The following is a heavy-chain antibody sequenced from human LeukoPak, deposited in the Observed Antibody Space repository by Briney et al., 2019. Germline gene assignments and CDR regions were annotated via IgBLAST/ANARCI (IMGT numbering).Heavy chain of an antibody. CDR2: ISAYNGNT. CDR1: GYTFTSYG. D-gene: IGHD3-10*01. J-gene: IGHJ6*02. Sequence: GASVKVSCKASGYTFTSYGISWARQAPGQGLEWMGRISAYNGNTNYAQKLQGRVTMTTDTSTSTAYMELRSLRSDDTAVYYCARDMPYSVRGSVPHLDGMDVWGQGTTVTVSS. V-gene: IGHV1-18*01. CDR3: ARDMPYSVRGSVPHLDGMDV.